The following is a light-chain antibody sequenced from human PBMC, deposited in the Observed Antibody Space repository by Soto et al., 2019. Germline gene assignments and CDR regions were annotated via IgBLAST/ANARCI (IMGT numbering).Light chain of an antibody. CDR3: QQYGRSPGLFT. CDR1: QSVSNTY. CDR2: DAS. Sequence: EIVLTQSPGTLSLSPGERATLSCWASQSVSNTYLAWYQQKPGQAPRLLIYDASSRATGIPDRFSGSGSGTDFTLTISRLEPEDFAVYYCQQYGRSPGLFTFGPGTKVDIK. V-gene: IGKV3-20*01. J-gene: IGKJ3*01.